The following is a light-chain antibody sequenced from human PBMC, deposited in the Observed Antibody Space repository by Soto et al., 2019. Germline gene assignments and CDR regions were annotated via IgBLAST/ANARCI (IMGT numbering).Light chain of an antibody. CDR1: SSDIGSYNF. CDR3: FSHRSGNSRV. V-gene: IGLV2-14*01. J-gene: IGLJ1*01. CDR2: GVT. Sequence: QSALTQPASVSGSPGQSITISCTGTSSDIGSYNFVSWYQQYPGKAPKLMIYGVTNRPSGVSDRFSGSKTGNTASLTISGLQAEDEAAYYCFSHRSGNSRVFGNGTKVTVL.